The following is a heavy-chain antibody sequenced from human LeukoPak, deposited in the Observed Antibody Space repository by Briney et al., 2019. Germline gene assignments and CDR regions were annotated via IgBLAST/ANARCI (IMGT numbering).Heavy chain of an antibody. J-gene: IGHJ4*02. CDR3: ARAPIAAAGTFFDQ. V-gene: IGHV3-11*01. D-gene: IGHD6-13*01. CDR1: GFTFSDYY. CDR2: ISSCGSTI. Sequence: GSLSLSCAASGFTFSDYYMSWIRQAPGKGLEWVSYISSCGSTIYYADSVKGRFTISRDNAKNLLYLQMNSLRAEDTAVYYCARAPIAAAGTFFDQWGQGTLVTVSS.